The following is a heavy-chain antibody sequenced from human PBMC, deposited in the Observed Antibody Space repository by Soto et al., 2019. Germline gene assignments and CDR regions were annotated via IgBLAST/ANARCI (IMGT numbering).Heavy chain of an antibody. J-gene: IGHJ1*01. D-gene: IGHD4-17*01. CDR2: IYYSGST. CDR1: GGSISSGGYY. V-gene: IGHV4-31*03. CDR3: ARYNDYGDYEGGIFQH. Sequence: QVQLQESGPGLVKPSQTLSLTSTVSGGSISSGGYYWSWIRQHPGKGLEWIGYIYYSGSTYYNPSLKSRVTISVDTSKNQFSLKLSSVTAADTAVYYCARYNDYGDYEGGIFQHWGQGTLVTVSS.